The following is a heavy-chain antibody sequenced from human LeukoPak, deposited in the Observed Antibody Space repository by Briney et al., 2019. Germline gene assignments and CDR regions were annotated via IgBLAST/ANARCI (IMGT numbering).Heavy chain of an antibody. CDR2: IYYSGST. CDR3: ARAPYDFWSGYASYYYYMDV. V-gene: IGHV4-59*01. Sequence: SETLSLTCTVSGVSISSYYWSWIRQPPGKGLEWIGYIYYSGSTNYNPSLKSRVTISVDTSKNQFSLKLSSVTAAGTAVYYCARAPYDFWSGYASYYYYMDVWGKGTTVTVSS. J-gene: IGHJ6*03. CDR1: GVSISSYY. D-gene: IGHD3-3*01.